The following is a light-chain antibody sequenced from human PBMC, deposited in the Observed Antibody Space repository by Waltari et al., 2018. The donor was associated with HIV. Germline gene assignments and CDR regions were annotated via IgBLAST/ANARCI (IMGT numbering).Light chain of an antibody. Sequence: QSALTQPPSVSGSPGQSVTISCTGPSSDVADYNYVSWYQQHPGKAPKVMIYDVSKRPSGVPDRFSGSKSGNTASLTISGLQGEDEADYYCCSYAGIYSYVFGTGTKVTVL. V-gene: IGLV2-11*01. CDR1: SSDVADYNY. J-gene: IGLJ1*01. CDR3: CSYAGIYSYV. CDR2: DVS.